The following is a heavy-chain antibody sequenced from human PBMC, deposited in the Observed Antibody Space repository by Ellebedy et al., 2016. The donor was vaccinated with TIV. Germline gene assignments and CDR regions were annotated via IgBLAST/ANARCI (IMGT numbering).Heavy chain of an antibody. V-gene: IGHV3-21*06. Sequence: GGSLRLXXAASGFTFSISGMTWVRQRPGKGLEWVATVSRGREAYYADPFKGRFFISRDNDLNSVFLQLNNLRVEDTAVYYCSRDGREWSGDCWGQGTLVTVSS. CDR2: VSRGREA. CDR1: GFTFSISG. J-gene: IGHJ4*02. CDR3: SRDGREWSGDC. D-gene: IGHD3-3*01.